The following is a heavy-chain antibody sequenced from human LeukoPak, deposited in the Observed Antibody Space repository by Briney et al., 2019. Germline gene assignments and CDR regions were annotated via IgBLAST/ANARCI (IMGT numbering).Heavy chain of an antibody. CDR2: IYYSGST. J-gene: IGHJ4*02. CDR3: AAMKGIAARKGPFDY. CDR1: GGSISSYY. D-gene: IGHD6-6*01. Sequence: SETLSLTCTVSGGSISSYYWSWIRQPPGKGLEFIGYIYYSGSTNYNPSLKSRVTISVDTSKNQFSLKLSSVTAADTAVYYCAAMKGIAARKGPFDYWGQGTLVTVSS. V-gene: IGHV4-59*08.